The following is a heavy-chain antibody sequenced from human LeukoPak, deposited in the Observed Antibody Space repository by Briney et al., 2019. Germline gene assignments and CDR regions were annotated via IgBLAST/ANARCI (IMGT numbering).Heavy chain of an antibody. V-gene: IGHV1-18*01. J-gene: IGHJ6*03. Sequence: ASVKVSCKASGYTFATYGISWVRQAPGQGLEWMGWINAYNGHTNYAHNLQGRVTMTTDTSTSTAYMELRSLRSDDTAVYYCARVTDGSSWYEDYYYYYMDVWGKGTTVTVSS. CDR1: GYTFATYG. CDR3: ARVTDGSSWYEDYYYYYMDV. D-gene: IGHD6-13*01. CDR2: INAYNGHT.